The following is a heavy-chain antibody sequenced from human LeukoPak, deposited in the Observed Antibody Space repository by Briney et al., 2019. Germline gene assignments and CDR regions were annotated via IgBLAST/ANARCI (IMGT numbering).Heavy chain of an antibody. CDR3: AKGPNYYDSSGFPDYFDY. Sequence: GGSLRLSCAASGFSFSSYEMNWVRQAPGKGLEWISYISASGTLTHYADSVEGRFTISRDNSKNTLYLQMNSLRAEDTAVYYCAKGPNYYDSSGFPDYFDYWGQGTLVTVSS. V-gene: IGHV3-48*03. CDR1: GFSFSSYE. CDR2: ISASGTLT. D-gene: IGHD3-22*01. J-gene: IGHJ4*02.